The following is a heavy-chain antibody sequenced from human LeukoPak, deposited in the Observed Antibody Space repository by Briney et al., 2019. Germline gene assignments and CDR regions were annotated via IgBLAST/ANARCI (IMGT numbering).Heavy chain of an antibody. V-gene: IGHV5-51*01. CDR3: ARGTNPRYFQH. J-gene: IGHJ1*01. CDR1: GYSFTSYW. CDR2: IHPGDSDT. D-gene: IGHD1-1*01. Sequence: GGSLKSSFKGSGYSFTSYWIGWLRRMPGKGLEWMGIIHPGDSDTRYSPSFQGQVTISADKSISTAYLQWSSLKASDTAMYYCARGTNPRYFQHWGQGTLVTVSS.